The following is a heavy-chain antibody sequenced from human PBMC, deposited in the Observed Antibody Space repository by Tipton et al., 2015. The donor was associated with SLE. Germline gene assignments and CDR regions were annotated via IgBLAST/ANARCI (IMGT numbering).Heavy chain of an antibody. CDR2: IYYSGST. J-gene: IGHJ6*02. CDR1: GDSISSGGFF. CDR3: ARGRLLEWLSTYYYYYGMDV. D-gene: IGHD3-3*01. V-gene: IGHV4-31*11. Sequence: TLSLTCAVSGDSISSGGFFWNWIRQHPGKGLEWIGYIYYSGSTNYNPSLKSRVTISVDTSKIQFSLKLSSVTAADTAVYYCARGRLLEWLSTYYYYYGMDVWGHGTTVTVSS.